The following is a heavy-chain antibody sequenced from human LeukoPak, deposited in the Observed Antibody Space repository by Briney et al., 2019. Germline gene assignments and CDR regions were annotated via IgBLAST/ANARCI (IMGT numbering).Heavy chain of an antibody. D-gene: IGHD3-3*01. J-gene: IGHJ4*02. CDR3: ARDWGHGFGVVIIGF. Sequence: GGSLRLSCAASGCTFDDYAMHWVRQAPGKGLEWVSLISWDGGSTYYADSVKGRFTISRDNSKNSLYLQMNSLRAEDTAVYYCARDWGHGFGVVIIGFWGQGTLVTVSS. V-gene: IGHV3-43D*03. CDR2: ISWDGGST. CDR1: GCTFDDYA.